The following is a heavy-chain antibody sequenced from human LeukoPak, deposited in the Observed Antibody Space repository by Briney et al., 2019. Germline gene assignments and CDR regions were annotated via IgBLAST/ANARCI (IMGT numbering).Heavy chain of an antibody. J-gene: IGHJ4*02. Sequence: SETLSLTCTVSGGSISSYFWSWVRQPPGKGLGWIGYIYYSGSTNYSPSLKSRVTISVDTSKNQFSLKLASVTTADTAVYYCARDRWLGYWGQGTLVTVSS. CDR1: GGSISSYF. CDR3: ARDRWLGY. V-gene: IGHV4-59*01. CDR2: IYYSGST. D-gene: IGHD5-12*01.